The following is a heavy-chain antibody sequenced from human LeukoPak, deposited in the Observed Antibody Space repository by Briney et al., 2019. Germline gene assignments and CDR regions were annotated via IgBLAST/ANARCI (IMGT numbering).Heavy chain of an antibody. CDR3: ARGSPAFTSIGPIPY. J-gene: IGHJ4*02. CDR2: ISYDGSNK. CDR1: GLTFSSYA. V-gene: IGHV3-30*04. D-gene: IGHD2-2*01. Sequence: PGGSLRLSCAASGLTFSSYAMHWVRQAPGKGLEWVAVISYDGSNKYYADSVKGRFTISRDNSKNTLYLQMNSLRAEDTAVYYCARGSPAFTSIGPIPYWGQGTLVTVSS.